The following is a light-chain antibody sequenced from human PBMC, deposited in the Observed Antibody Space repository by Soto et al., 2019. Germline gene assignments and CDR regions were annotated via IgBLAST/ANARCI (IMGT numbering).Light chain of an antibody. CDR2: GAS. J-gene: IGKJ1*01. CDR1: QSVSSSY. CDR3: QQYGSSPRT. Sequence: EIVLTQSPGALSLSPGERATLSCGASQSVSSSYLAWYQPKPGQAPRLLIYGASTRATGIPDRFRGSGSGTDFALTISRLEPDGFAGYYCQQYGSSPRTFGHGTKVVIK. V-gene: IGKV3-20*01.